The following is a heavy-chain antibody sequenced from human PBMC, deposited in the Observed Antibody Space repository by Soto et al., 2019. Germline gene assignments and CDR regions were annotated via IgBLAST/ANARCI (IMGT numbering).Heavy chain of an antibody. Sequence: PSETLSLTCAVYGGSFSGYYWNWIRQVPGRGLEWIGYISYSASSFYNPSLESRVSVSIDTSGNQFSLKLSSMTAADTAVYYCSRAYTDFWSAYRTVPFSFDLWGQGTLVTVSS. CDR2: ISYSASS. CDR3: SRAYTDFWSAYRTVPFSFDL. D-gene: IGHD3-3*01. V-gene: IGHV4-31*11. CDR1: GGSFSGYY. J-gene: IGHJ4*02.